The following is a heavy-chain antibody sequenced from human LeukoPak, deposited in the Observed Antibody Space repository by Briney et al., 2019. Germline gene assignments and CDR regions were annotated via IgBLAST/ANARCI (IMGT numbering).Heavy chain of an antibody. D-gene: IGHD2-2*01. J-gene: IGHJ4*02. Sequence: SETLSLTCAVSGYSISSGYYWGWIRQPPGKGLECIGSIYHSGSTYYNPSLKSRVTISVDTSKNQFSLKLSSVTAADTAVYYCARERGYCSSTSCYREGLDYWGQGTLVTVSS. CDR3: ARERGYCSSTSCYREGLDY. V-gene: IGHV4-38-2*02. CDR1: GYSISSGYY. CDR2: IYHSGST.